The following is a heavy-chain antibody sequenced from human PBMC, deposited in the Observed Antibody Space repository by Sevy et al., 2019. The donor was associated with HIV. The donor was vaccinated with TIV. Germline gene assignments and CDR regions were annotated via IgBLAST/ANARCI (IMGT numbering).Heavy chain of an antibody. CDR2: ISDDGNNK. CDR3: ASHYYDTTGYYYPFDY. CDR1: GFTFSTYA. D-gene: IGHD3-22*01. V-gene: IGHV3-30*04. Sequence: GGSLRLSCTASGFTFSTYAMYWLRQAPGKGLEWVAVISDDGNNKYYADSVKGRFTVSRDNSKNTLYLQMNSLRAEDTAVYYCASHYYDTTGYYYPFDYWGQGTLVTVSS. J-gene: IGHJ4*02.